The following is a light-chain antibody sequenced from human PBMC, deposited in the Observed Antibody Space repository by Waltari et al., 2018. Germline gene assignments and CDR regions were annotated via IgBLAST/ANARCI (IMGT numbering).Light chain of an antibody. V-gene: IGLV2-14*03. CDR2: AVS. J-gene: IGLJ2*01. CDR3: SSYASSSSLV. Sequence: QSALTQPASVSGSPGQSITISCTGTASDVGGYNYVSWFQQHPGKAPKLMIYAVSARPSGVSYRFSGSKSGNTASLTISGLQAADEADYYCSSYASSSSLVFGGGTRLTVL. CDR1: ASDVGGYNY.